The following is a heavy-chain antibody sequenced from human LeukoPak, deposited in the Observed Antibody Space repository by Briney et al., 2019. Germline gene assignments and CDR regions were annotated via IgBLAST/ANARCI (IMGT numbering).Heavy chain of an antibody. CDR2: IYYSGST. D-gene: IGHD5-24*01. V-gene: IGHV4-59*01. J-gene: IGHJ4*02. Sequence: SETLSLTCTVSGGSISSYYWSWIRQPPGKGLEWIGYIYYSGSTNYNPSLKSRVTISVDTSKNQFSLKLSSVTAADTAVYYCARARKDGYNNYDYWGQGTLVTVS. CDR1: GGSISSYY. CDR3: ARARKDGYNNYDY.